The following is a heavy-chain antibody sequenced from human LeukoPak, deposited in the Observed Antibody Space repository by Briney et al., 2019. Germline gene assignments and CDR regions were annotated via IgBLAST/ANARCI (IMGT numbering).Heavy chain of an antibody. Sequence: GGSLRLSCAASGFTLSSYAMSWVRQAPGKGLEWVSAISGSGGSTYYADSVKGRFTISRDNSKNTLYLQMNSLRAEDTAVYYCAKDGTAPQYDFWSGYYIGPFFDYWGQGTLVTVSS. CDR2: ISGSGGST. CDR3: AKDGTAPQYDFWSGYYIGPFFDY. J-gene: IGHJ4*02. V-gene: IGHV3-23*01. CDR1: GFTLSSYA. D-gene: IGHD3-3*01.